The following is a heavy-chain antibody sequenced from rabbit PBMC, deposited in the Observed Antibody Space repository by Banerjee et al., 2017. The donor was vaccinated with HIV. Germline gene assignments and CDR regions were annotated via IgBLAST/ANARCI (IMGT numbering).Heavy chain of an antibody. Sequence: QQLVESGGGLVKPGASLTLTCRASGSSFSSGYDMCWVRQAPGKGLEWIACIYAGSSDSTYYASWAKGRFTISKTSSTTVTLQMTSLTAADTATYFCARDLAGVIGWNFGLWGQGTLVTVS. CDR1: GSSFSSGYD. V-gene: IGHV1S40*01. CDR2: IYAGSSDST. CDR3: ARDLAGVIGWNFGL. D-gene: IGHD4-1*01. J-gene: IGHJ4*01.